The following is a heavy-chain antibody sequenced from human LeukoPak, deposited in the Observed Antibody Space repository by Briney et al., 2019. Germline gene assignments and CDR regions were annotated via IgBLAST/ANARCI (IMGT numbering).Heavy chain of an antibody. CDR2: IRSKAHSYAT. D-gene: IGHD4/OR15-4a*01. CDR3: TTFTANECFDP. CDR1: GFNFSGSA. J-gene: IGHJ5*02. V-gene: IGHV3-73*01. Sequence: PGGSLRLSCAASGFNFSGSAIHWVRQASGKGLEWVGRIRSKAHSYATVYAASVNGRFTISRDDSKNTAYLQMNSLKTEDTAVYYCTTFTANECFDPWGQGTLVTVSS.